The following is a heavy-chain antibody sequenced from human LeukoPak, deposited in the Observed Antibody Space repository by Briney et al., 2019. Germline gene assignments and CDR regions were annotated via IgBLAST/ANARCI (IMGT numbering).Heavy chain of an antibody. V-gene: IGHV3-23*01. J-gene: IGHJ4*02. CDR2: ISGSGTST. D-gene: IGHD3-22*01. CDR3: AKLPTYYYDSSGYYHFDY. CDR1: GFTFNSYA. Sequence: GGSLRLSCAASGFTFNSYAMSWVRQAPGKGLEWVSVISGSGTSTHYADAVKGRFTISRDNSKNTLYLQMNSLRAEDTAVYYCAKLPTYYYDSSGYYHFDYWGQGTLVTVSS.